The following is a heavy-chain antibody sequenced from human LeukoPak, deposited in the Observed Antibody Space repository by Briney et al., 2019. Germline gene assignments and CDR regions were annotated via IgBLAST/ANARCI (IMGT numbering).Heavy chain of an antibody. Sequence: GASVKVSCKASGGTFSSYAISWVRQAPGQGLEWMGGIIPIFGTANYAQKFQGRVTITADESTSTAYMELSSLRSEDTAVYYCARERALGEGLNYWGQGTLVTVSS. V-gene: IGHV1-69*13. CDR1: GGTFSSYA. CDR2: IIPIFGTA. CDR3: ARERALGEGLNY. J-gene: IGHJ4*02.